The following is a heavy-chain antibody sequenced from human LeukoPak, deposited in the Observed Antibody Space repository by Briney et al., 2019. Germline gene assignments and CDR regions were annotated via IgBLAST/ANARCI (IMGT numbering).Heavy chain of an antibody. CDR1: GFTFSSNS. CDR3: ARGAAGAY. CDR2: ISSSGTAI. V-gene: IGHV3-48*02. D-gene: IGHD7-27*01. Sequence: GGSLRLSCAASGFTFSSNSMIWVRQAPGKGLGWVSYISSSGTAIYYADSVKGRFTISRDNAKNSPYLQMNSLRDEDTAVYYCARGAAGAYWGQGTLVTVSS. J-gene: IGHJ4*02.